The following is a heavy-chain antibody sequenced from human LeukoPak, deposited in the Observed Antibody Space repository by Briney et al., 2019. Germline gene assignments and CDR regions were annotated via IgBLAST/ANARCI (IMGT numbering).Heavy chain of an antibody. CDR3: ARDRNHADSSYGYPGYYYYGMDV. Sequence: ASVKVSCKASGYTFTSYAMNWVRQAPGQGLEWMGWINTNTGNPTYAQGFTGRFVFSLDTSVSTAYLQISSLKAEDTAVYYCARDRNHADSSYGYPGYYYYGMDVWGQGTTVTVSS. CDR2: INTNTGNP. CDR1: GYTFTSYA. D-gene: IGHD5-18*01. J-gene: IGHJ6*02. V-gene: IGHV7-4-1*02.